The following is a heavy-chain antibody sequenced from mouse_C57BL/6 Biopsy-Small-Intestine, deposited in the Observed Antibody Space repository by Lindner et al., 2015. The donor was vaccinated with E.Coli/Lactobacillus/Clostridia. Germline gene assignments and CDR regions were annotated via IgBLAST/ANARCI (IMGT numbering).Heavy chain of an antibody. J-gene: IGHJ1*01. V-gene: IGHV1S26*01. Sequence: SVKVSCKASGYTFKTYGITWVRQAPGQGLEWMGWINAYNGNTNYAQNLQGRVTMTTDTSTSTAYMELRSLRSDDTAIYYCARVKSTSGAAYFDPWGQGTLVTVSS. D-gene: IGHD6-1*01. CDR3: ARVKSTSGAAYFDP. CDR1: GYTFKTYG. CDR2: INAYNGNT.